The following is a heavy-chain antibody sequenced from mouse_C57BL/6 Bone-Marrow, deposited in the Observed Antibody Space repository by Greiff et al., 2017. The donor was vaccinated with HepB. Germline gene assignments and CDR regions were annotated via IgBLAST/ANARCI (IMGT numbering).Heavy chain of an antibody. J-gene: IGHJ3*01. V-gene: IGHV1-26*01. CDR3: ARSQGWAGPRAY. CDR1: GYTFTDYY. CDR2: INPNNGGT. D-gene: IGHD3-2*02. Sequence: EVQLQQSGPELVKPGASVKISCKASGYTFTDYYMNWVKQSHGKSLEWIGDINPNNGGTSYNQKFKGKATLTVDKSSSTAYMELRSLTSEDSAVYYCARSQGWAGPRAYWGQGTLVTVSA.